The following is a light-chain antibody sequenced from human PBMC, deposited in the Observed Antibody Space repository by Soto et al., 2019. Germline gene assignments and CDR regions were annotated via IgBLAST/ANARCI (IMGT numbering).Light chain of an antibody. J-gene: IGKJ1*01. CDR1: QSISGY. V-gene: IGKV3-20*01. Sequence: EIVLTQSPVTLSLSPGERATLSCRASQSISGYLAWYQQKPGQAPRLLIHGASTRATGIPDRFSGGGSGTDFTLTISRLEPEDFVIYYCQQYGSSPWTFGQGTKVDIK. CDR2: GAS. CDR3: QQYGSSPWT.